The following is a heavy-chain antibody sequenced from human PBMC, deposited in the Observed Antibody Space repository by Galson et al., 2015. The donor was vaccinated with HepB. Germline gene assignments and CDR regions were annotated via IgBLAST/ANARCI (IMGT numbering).Heavy chain of an antibody. J-gene: IGHJ4*02. D-gene: IGHD6-19*01. CDR3: ARVMGIAVAGWPPFDY. CDR1: GFTFGDYG. V-gene: IGHV3-20*04. Sequence: SLRLSCAASGFTFGDYGMSWVRQAPGKGLEWVSGINWNGGSTGYADSVKGRFTISRDNAKNSLYLQMNSLRAEDTALYYCARVMGIAVAGWPPFDYWGQGTLVTVSS. CDR2: INWNGGST.